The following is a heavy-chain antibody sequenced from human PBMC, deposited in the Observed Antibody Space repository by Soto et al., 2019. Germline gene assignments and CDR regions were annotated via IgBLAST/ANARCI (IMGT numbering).Heavy chain of an antibody. Sequence: EVQLLESGGGLVQPGGSLRLSCAASGFTFSSYAMTWVRQAPGKGLEWVSGVSGSGGSTYYADSVKGRFTISRDNSKNTLYVQMNSLRAEDTAVYYCAKTRGSSWYVDYWGQGALVTVSS. CDR2: VSGSGGST. CDR1: GFTFSSYA. V-gene: IGHV3-23*01. CDR3: AKTRGSSWYVDY. J-gene: IGHJ4*02. D-gene: IGHD6-13*01.